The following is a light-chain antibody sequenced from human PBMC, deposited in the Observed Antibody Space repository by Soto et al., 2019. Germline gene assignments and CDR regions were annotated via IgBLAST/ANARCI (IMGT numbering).Light chain of an antibody. J-gene: IGKJ1*01. CDR2: GAS. Sequence: TLSLSPGERATLSCRASQSVSNNYLAWYQQKPGQAPRLLIYGASNRATGIPDRFSGSGSGTDFTLTISRLEPEDFAVDYWQHYGSSGPFAQGTKVDIK. CDR1: QSVSNNY. V-gene: IGKV3-20*01. CDR3: QHYGSSGP.